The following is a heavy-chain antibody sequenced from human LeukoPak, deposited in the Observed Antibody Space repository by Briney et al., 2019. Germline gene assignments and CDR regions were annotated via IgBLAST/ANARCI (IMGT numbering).Heavy chain of an antibody. D-gene: IGHD3-3*01. V-gene: IGHV3-21*01. CDR2: ISGSSTYK. CDR1: GFTFSIYN. J-gene: IGHJ6*03. CDR3: ARAPATGFLEWLPSYYYMDV. Sequence: GGSLRLSCAASGFTFSIYNMNWVRQAPGKGLEWVSSISGSSTYKYYADSVKGRFTISRDNSKNTLYLQMNSLRAEDTAVYYCARAPATGFLEWLPSYYYMDVWGKGTTVTVSS.